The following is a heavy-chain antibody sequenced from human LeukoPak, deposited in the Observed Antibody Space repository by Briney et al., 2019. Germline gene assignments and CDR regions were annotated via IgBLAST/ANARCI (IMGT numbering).Heavy chain of an antibody. V-gene: IGHV1-18*01. CDR2: VSAYADDT. J-gene: IGHJ4*02. CDR3: ARDCIGCHGFDY. CDR1: GGTFSSYA. D-gene: IGHD2-15*01. Sequence: ASVKVSCKASGGTFSSYAIGWVRQAPGQGLEWMGWVSAYADDTNYVQKYQGRVSMTTDTSTSTAYMELRSLRSDDTAVYYCARDCIGCHGFDYWGQGTLVTVSS.